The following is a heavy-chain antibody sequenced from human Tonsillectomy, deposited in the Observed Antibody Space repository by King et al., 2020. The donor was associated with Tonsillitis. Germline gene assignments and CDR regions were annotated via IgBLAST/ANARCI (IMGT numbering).Heavy chain of an antibody. CDR1: GFMFNSYS. CDR3: ARPDGMGACGDQRYDVFHI. D-gene: IGHD3-16*01. Sequence: VQLVESGGGLVKPGESLRLSCAASGFMFNSYSMNWVRQAPGKGLEWVSSINSVSSHIYYARSVRGRFTISRDNAKNSLYLQMNSLSAEDTAVYYCARPDGMGACGDQRYDVFHIWGQGTRVTVSS. J-gene: IGHJ3*02. V-gene: IGHV3-21*01. CDR2: INSVSSHI.